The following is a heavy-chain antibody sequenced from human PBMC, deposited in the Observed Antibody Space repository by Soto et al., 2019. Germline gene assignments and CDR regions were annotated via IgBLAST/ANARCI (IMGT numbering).Heavy chain of an antibody. J-gene: IGHJ4*02. CDR2: IIPVSGAA. CDR1: GGTFGSYA. V-gene: IGHV1-69*13. D-gene: IGHD2-2*01. CDR3: ATALGCRSTSCTLDY. Sequence: SVKVSCKASGGTFGSYAFSWVRQAPGQGLEWMGGIIPVSGAAHYAQKFQGRVTITADESTSTAYMELSSLSSQDTAVYYCATALGCRSTSCTLDYWGQGTRVTV.